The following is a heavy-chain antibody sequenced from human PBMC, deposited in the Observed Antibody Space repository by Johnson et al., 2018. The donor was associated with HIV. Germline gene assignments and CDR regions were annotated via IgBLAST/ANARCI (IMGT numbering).Heavy chain of an antibody. J-gene: IGHJ3*02. Sequence: VQLVESGGGLVQPGGSLRLSCAASGFTFSSYWMSWVRQAPGKGLEWVANIKQDGSNKSYADSVKGRFTISRDNSKNTLSLQMNSPRVDDTAIYYCARVRAGRENAFDIWGQGTMVTVSS. D-gene: IGHD1-26*01. CDR3: ARVRAGRENAFDI. V-gene: IGHV3-7*01. CDR1: GFTFSSYW. CDR2: IKQDGSNK.